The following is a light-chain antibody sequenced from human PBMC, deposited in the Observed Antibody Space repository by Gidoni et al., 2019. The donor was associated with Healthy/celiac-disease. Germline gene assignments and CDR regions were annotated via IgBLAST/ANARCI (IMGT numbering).Light chain of an antibody. J-gene: IGLJ2*01. CDR2: GKN. CDR3: NSRDSSGNHLVV. V-gene: IGLV3-19*01. Sequence: SSELTQDPAVSVALGQTVRITCQGDRLRSYYASWYQQKHGQAPVLVIYGKNNRPSGIPDRFSGSSSGNTASLTITGAQAEDEADYYCNSRDSSGNHLVVFGGGTKLTVL. CDR1: RLRSYY.